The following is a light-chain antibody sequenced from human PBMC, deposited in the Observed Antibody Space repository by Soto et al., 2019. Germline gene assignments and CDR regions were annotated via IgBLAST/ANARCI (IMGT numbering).Light chain of an antibody. CDR1: QAVNTR. CDR3: HQRQSWPRT. Sequence: EIVLTQSPATLSSFPGDRVTLSCRASQAVNTRLAWYQHKPGQAPRLLIYLASNRAAGVPARFSGSGSGTDFTLTISDVAPEDFAVYYCHQRQSWPRTFGQGTKVDIK. V-gene: IGKV3-11*01. CDR2: LAS. J-gene: IGKJ1*01.